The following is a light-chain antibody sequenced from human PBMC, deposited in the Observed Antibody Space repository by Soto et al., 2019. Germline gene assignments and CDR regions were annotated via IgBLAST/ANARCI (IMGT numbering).Light chain of an antibody. J-gene: IGLJ3*02. V-gene: IGLV2-14*01. Sequence: QYALTQPASVSGSPGQSITISCTGTSSDVGAYEYVSWYQQHPGKAPKLMIYEVSNRPSGVSNRFSGSKSGNTASLTISGLQAEDEADYHCSSYTTRSTWVFGGGTKLTVL. CDR3: SSYTTRSTWV. CDR2: EVS. CDR1: SSDVGAYEY.